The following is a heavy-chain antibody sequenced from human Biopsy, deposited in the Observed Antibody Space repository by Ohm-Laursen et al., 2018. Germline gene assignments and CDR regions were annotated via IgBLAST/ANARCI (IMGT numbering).Heavy chain of an antibody. CDR3: ARMDCSGGSCHYYSYGMNV. Sequence: TLSLTCTVSGVSITAYYWSWIRQPPGKGLECIGNIHHSGSTNYNPSLKSRLTISVDTSKNQFSLKLSSVTAADTAVYYCARMDCSGGSCHYYSYGMNVWGQGTTVTVSS. D-gene: IGHD2-15*01. V-gene: IGHV4-4*09. J-gene: IGHJ6*02. CDR2: IHHSGST. CDR1: GVSITAYY.